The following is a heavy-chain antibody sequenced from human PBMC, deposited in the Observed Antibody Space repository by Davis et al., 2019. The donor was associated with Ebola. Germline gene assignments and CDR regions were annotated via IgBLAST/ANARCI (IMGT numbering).Heavy chain of an antibody. CDR2: MNPNSGNT. J-gene: IGHJ5*02. CDR3: ARDWNVDIVATQPTWFDP. CDR1: GGTFSSYA. Sequence: ASVKVSCKASGGTFSSYAINWVRQATGQGLEWMGWMNPNSGNTGYAQKFQGRVTMTRNTSISTAYMELSSLRSEDTAVYYCARDWNVDIVATQPTWFDPWGQGTLVTVSS. V-gene: IGHV1-8*02. D-gene: IGHD5-12*01.